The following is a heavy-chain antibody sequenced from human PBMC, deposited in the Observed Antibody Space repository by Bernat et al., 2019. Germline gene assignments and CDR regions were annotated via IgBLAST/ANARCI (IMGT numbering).Heavy chain of an antibody. CDR3: ARADYGDYGGHFDY. D-gene: IGHD4-17*01. Sequence: QVQLQQWGAGLLKPSETPSLTCAVYGGSFSGYYWSWIRQPPGKGLEWIGEINHSGSTNYNPSLKSRVTISVDTSKNQFSLKLSSVTAADTAVYYCARADYGDYGGHFDYWGQGTLVTVSS. CDR1: GGSFSGYY. J-gene: IGHJ4*02. CDR2: INHSGST. V-gene: IGHV4-34*01.